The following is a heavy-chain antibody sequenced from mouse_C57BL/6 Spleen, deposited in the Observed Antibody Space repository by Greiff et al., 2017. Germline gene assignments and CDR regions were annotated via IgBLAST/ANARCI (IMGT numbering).Heavy chain of an antibody. Sequence: QVQLQQSGPGLVQPSQSLSITCTVSGFSLTSYGVHWVRQSPGKGLEWLGVIWSGGSTDYNAAFISRLSISKDNSKSQVFFKMNSLQADDTAIYYCARSGDYYDYDTWFAYWGQGTLVTVSA. CDR3: ARSGDYYDYDTWFAY. D-gene: IGHD2-4*01. CDR1: GFSLTSYG. V-gene: IGHV2-2*01. CDR2: IWSGGST. J-gene: IGHJ3*01.